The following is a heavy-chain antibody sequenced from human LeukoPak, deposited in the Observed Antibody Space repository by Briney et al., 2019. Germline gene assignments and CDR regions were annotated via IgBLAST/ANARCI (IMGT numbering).Heavy chain of an antibody. D-gene: IGHD6-19*01. CDR3: VKSTSSGWYTTTYFDY. Sequence: GGSLRLSCSASGFTFSIYAMHWVRQAPGKGLESVSVIPSNGGSTYYADSVKGRFTISRDNSENTLYLQMSSLRVEDTAVYYCVKSTSSGWYTTTYFDYWGQGTLVTVSS. V-gene: IGHV3-64D*06. CDR2: IPSNGGST. J-gene: IGHJ4*02. CDR1: GFTFSIYA.